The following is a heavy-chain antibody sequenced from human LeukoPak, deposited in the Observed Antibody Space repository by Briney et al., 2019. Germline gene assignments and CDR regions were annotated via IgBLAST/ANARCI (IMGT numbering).Heavy chain of an antibody. V-gene: IGHV4-34*01. D-gene: IGHD1-7*01. CDR1: GGSFSGYY. Sequence: PSETLSLTCAVYGGSFSGYYWSWIRQPPGKGLEWIGEINHSGSTNYNPSLKSRVTISVDTSKNQFSLKLSSVTAADTAVYYCARGRRKYNWNYHNWFDPWGQGTLVTVSS. CDR3: ARGRRKYNWNYHNWFDP. CDR2: INHSGST. J-gene: IGHJ5*02.